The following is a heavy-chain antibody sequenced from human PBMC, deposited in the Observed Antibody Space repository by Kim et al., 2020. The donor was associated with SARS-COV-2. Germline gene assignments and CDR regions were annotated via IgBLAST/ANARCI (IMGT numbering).Heavy chain of an antibody. V-gene: IGHV4-59*01. J-gene: IGHJ4*02. D-gene: IGHD6-13*01. Sequence: LKSRVTISVDTSKNQFSLKLSSVTAADTALYYCARVDCPVYSSSFYYFVYWGQGTLVTVSS. CDR3: ARVDCPVYSSSFYYFVY.